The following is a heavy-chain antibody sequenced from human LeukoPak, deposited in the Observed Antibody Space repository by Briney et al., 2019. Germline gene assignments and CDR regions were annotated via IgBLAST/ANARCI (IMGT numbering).Heavy chain of an antibody. D-gene: IGHD1-14*01. J-gene: IGHJ4*02. Sequence: PGGSLRLSCAASGFTFSRYAMHWVRQAPGKGLEWVAVISDDGTFTLYGDSERGRFTISRDSSKNTLYLQMNSLRPEDTAVYYCARDPYRDAPDYFDYWGQGTLVTVSS. CDR2: ISDDGTFT. CDR1: GFTFSRYA. V-gene: IGHV3-30-3*01. CDR3: ARDPYRDAPDYFDY.